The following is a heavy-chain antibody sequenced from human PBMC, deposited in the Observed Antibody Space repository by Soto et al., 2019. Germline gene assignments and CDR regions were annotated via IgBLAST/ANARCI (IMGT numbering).Heavy chain of an antibody. V-gene: IGHV1-18*01. CDR1: GYTFTSYG. J-gene: IGHJ6*02. CDR3: ASDLPQMDV. CDR2: IRAYNGNT. Sequence: QVQLVQSGAEVKKPGASVKVSCKASGYTFTSYGISWVRQAPGQGLEWMGWIRAYNGNTNYAQKLQGRVTMTTDTPTSTAYMELRILKSADTAVYYCASDLPQMDVWSQGTTVTVSS.